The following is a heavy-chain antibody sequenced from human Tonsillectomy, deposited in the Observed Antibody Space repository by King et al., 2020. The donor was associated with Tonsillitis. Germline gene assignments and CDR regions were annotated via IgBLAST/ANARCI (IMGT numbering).Heavy chain of an antibody. Sequence: HVQLVESGGGVVQPGRSLRLSCAASGFTFSTYGMHWVRQAPGKGLEWVAVISYVGSNKYYADSVKGRFTISRDNSKNTLYLQVNSLRADDTAVYYCAKGTGDVCSFTSCYSGFFDYWGQGTLVTVSS. D-gene: IGHD2-2*01. CDR2: ISYVGSNK. CDR1: GFTFSTYG. J-gene: IGHJ4*02. CDR3: AKGTGDVCSFTSCYSGFFDY. V-gene: IGHV3-30*18.